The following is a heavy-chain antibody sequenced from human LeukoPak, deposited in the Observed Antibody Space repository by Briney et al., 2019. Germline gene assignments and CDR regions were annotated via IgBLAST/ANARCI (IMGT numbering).Heavy chain of an antibody. J-gene: IGHJ4*02. Sequence: SGTLSLTCTVSGGSIGTHYWSWIRQPAGKGLEWIGHIYTSGITNYNPSLNSRLTISLDKSKNQFSLRLTSVTAADTAVYYCARQWLSYYFDYWGQGSLVTVSS. CDR3: ARQWLSYYFDY. V-gene: IGHV4-4*07. CDR1: GGSIGTHY. CDR2: IYTSGIT. D-gene: IGHD6-19*01.